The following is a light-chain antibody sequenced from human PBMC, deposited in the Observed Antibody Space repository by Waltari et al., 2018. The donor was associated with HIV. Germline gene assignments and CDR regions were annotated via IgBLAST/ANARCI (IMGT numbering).Light chain of an antibody. CDR1: RSDIGDYNF. J-gene: IGLJ2*01. CDR2: DVS. CDR3: SSYSSSNTVV. V-gene: IGLV2-14*03. Sequence: QSALTQPASMSGSPGQTITISCAGTRSDIGDYNFVSWFQQHPSKAPKLIFHDVSHSVSDGADRFSASKSGNTASLTIAGLQPEDEADYYCSSYSSSNTVVFGGGTKLTVL.